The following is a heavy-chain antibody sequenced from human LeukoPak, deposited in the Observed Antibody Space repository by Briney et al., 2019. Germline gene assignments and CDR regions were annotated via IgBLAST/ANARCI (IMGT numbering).Heavy chain of an antibody. CDR3: ARGGPYYYDSSGYPPDY. CDR1: GGSISSANYY. V-gene: IGHV4-30-4*01. CDR2: ISYSGST. Sequence: KASQTLSLTCTVSGGSISSANYYWNWIRQPPGKGLEWIGYISYSGSTHYNPSLKSRATISADTSKNQFSLKLTSMTAADTAVYYCARGGPYYYDSSGYPPDYWGQGTLVTVSS. D-gene: IGHD3-22*01. J-gene: IGHJ4*02.